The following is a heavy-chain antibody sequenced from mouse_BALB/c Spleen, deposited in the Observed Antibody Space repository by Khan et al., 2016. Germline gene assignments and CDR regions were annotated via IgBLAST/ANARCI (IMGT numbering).Heavy chain of an antibody. V-gene: IGHV9-3*02. CDR1: GYTFTNYG. CDR3: ARWDYGSSYFDY. Sequence: QIQLVQSGPELKKPGETVKISCKASGYTFTNYGMNWVKQAPGKGVKWMGWINTKTGEPTYAEEFKGRFAFSLETSASTAYLQINNLKSEDTATXFCARWDYGSSYFDYWGQGTTLTVSS. D-gene: IGHD1-1*01. CDR2: INTKTGEP. J-gene: IGHJ2*01.